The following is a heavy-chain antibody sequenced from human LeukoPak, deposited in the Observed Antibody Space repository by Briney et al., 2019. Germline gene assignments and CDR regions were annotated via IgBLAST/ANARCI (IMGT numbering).Heavy chain of an antibody. D-gene: IGHD6-13*01. V-gene: IGHV4-4*02. CDR2: IFHSGST. J-gene: IGHJ3*02. CDR1: GGSLSNTNW. Sequence: PSGTLSLTCAVSGGSLSNTNWWSWVRQPPGKGLEWIGEIFHSGSTNYNPSLRSRVIVSVDKSKNQFSLKLSSVTAADTAMYYCARGLWYSSSWFSNAFDIWGQGTMVTVSS. CDR3: ARGLWYSSSWFSNAFDI.